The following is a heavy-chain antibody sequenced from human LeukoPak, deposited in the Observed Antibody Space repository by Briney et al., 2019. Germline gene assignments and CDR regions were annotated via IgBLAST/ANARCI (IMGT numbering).Heavy chain of an antibody. CDR1: GYTFTGYY. J-gene: IGHJ4*02. Sequence: ASVKVSCKASGYTFTGYYMHWVRQAPGQGLEWMGWINPNSGGTNYAQKFQGRVTMTRDTSIRSAYMELSRLRSDDTAVYYCARVLSGRYFFSSGCTFDYWGQGTLVTVSS. V-gene: IGHV1-2*02. CDR2: INPNSGGT. CDR3: ARVLSGRYFFSSGCTFDY. D-gene: IGHD6-19*01.